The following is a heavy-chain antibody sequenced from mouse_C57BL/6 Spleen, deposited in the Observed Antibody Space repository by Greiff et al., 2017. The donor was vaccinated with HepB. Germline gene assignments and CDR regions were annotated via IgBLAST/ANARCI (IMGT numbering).Heavy chain of an antibody. CDR1: GFSLTSYG. D-gene: IGHD3-2*02. CDR2: IWSGGST. J-gene: IGHJ4*01. Sequence: QVQLKESGPGLVQPSQSLSITCTVSGFSLTSYGVHWVRQSPGKGLEWLGVIWSGGSTDYNAAFISRLSISKDNSKSQVFFKMNSLQADDTAIYYCARNWGSSGYVRAMDYWGQGTSVTVSS. V-gene: IGHV2-2*01. CDR3: ARNWGSSGYVRAMDY.